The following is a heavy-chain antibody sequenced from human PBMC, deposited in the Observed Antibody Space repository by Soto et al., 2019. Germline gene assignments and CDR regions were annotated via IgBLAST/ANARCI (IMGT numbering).Heavy chain of an antibody. Sequence: SSVKVSCKASGGTFGNSAISWVRQDPGQGLEWMGGIIPVFGTVNYAQKFEGRVTITADESTSTVFMEMSRLTSEDTAVYYCAKVMAAAGYDSWGQGTLVTVPQ. CDR3: AKVMAAAGYDS. CDR1: GGTFGNSA. CDR2: IIPVFGTV. V-gene: IGHV1-69*13. J-gene: IGHJ4*02. D-gene: IGHD3-16*01.